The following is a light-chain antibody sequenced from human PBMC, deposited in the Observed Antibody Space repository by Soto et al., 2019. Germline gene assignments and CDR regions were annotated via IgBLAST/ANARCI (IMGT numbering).Light chain of an antibody. CDR1: QSVSTY. CDR3: HERSNWPPFS. Sequence: EVVLTQSPATLSLSPGERATLSCRASQSVSTYLAWYQQKPGQPPRLLIYGASNRATGTPARFSGSGSGTDVTLTISRLEPEDFAVYYCHERSNWPPFSFGRGTKVEIK. CDR2: GAS. V-gene: IGKV3-11*01. J-gene: IGKJ1*01.